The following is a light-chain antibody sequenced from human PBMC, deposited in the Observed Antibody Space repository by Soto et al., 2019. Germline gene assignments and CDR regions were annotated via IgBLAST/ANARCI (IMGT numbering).Light chain of an antibody. Sequence: QLVLTQPPSASGTPGQRVTISCSGSTSNIGSTYVYWYQQFPGTAPKLLIHRNYQRPSGVPDRFSASKSGTSASLAISGLRSEDEADYYCAAWDDSLSGWVFGGGTKLTVL. CDR3: AAWDDSLSGWV. V-gene: IGLV1-47*01. CDR1: TSNIGSTY. CDR2: RNY. J-gene: IGLJ3*02.